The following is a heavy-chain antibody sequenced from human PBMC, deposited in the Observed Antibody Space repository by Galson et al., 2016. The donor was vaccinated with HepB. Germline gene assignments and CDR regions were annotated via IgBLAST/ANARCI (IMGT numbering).Heavy chain of an antibody. J-gene: IGHJ5*02. CDR1: GFTFKKDW. CDR2: IKPDGREA. Sequence: SLRLSCAVSGFTFKKDWMSWVRQAPGKGLEWVANIKPDGREAYYVDSVKGRFTVSRDNAKNSLYLQMNSLRVEDTAVHYCARGTWTREAWGQGTLVTVPS. D-gene: IGHD3/OR15-3a*01. V-gene: IGHV3-7*03. CDR3: ARGTWTREA.